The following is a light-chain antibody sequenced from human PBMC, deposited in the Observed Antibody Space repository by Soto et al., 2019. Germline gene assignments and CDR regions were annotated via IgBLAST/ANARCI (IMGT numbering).Light chain of an antibody. CDR3: QQYNSYPYS. Sequence: DLQMTQSPSTLSASVGDRVTVTCRASQNIRSWLAWYQQRPGSAPKLLIYKASSLESGVPSRFTGSGSGTEFTLTISSLQPDDFATYYCQQYNSYPYSFGQGTK. CDR1: QNIRSW. CDR2: KAS. J-gene: IGKJ2*03. V-gene: IGKV1-5*03.